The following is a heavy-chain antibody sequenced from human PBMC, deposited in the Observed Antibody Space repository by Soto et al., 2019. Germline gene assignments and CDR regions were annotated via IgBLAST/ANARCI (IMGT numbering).Heavy chain of an antibody. V-gene: IGHV3-48*03. D-gene: IGHD3-22*01. CDR2: ISSSGSSR. CDR1: GFTFSSYE. CDR3: ARDRWAYDSGGYDPPDF. Sequence: EVQLVESGGGLVQPGGSLRLSCAASGFTFSSYEMNWVRQAPGKGLEWVSYISSSGSSRYYADSVKGRFTISRDNAKNSLYLQRNRLRAEDTAVYYCARDRWAYDSGGYDPPDFWGQGTLVTVSS. J-gene: IGHJ4*02.